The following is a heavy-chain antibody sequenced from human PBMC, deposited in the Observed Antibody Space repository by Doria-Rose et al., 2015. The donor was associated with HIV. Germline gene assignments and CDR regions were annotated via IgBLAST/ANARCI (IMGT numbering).Heavy chain of an antibody. CDR2: IFSDDER. CDR3: ARIKSSRWYHKYYFDF. J-gene: IGHJ4*02. V-gene: IGHV2-26*01. D-gene: IGHD6-13*01. Sequence: SGPVLVKPTETLTLTCTVSGVSLSSPGMGVSWIRQPPREALEWLANIFSDDERSYKTSLKCRLTISRGTSKSQVVLTMTDMDPVDTATYYCARIKSSRWYHKYYFDFWGQGTLVIVSA. CDR1: GVSLSSPGMG.